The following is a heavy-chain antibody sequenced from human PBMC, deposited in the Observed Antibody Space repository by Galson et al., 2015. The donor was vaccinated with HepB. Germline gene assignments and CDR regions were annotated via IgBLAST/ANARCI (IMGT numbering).Heavy chain of an antibody. CDR3: AKGRVRGLVWFGELCPDY. D-gene: IGHD3-10*01. CDR2: ITTSGGST. CDR1: GFTFSSYA. J-gene: IGHJ4*02. V-gene: IGHV3-23*01. Sequence: SLRLSCAASGFTFSSYAMTWVRQAPGKGLEWVSGITTSGGSTYYADSVKGRFTISRDNSKNTLYPQMSSLRAEDTAIYYCAKGRVRGLVWFGELCPDYWGQGTLVTVSS.